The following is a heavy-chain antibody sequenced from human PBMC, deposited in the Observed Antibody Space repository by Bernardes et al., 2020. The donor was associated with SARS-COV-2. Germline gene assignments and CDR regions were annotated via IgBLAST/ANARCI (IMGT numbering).Heavy chain of an antibody. J-gene: IGHJ5*01. V-gene: IGHV3-7*01. CDR3: ATEDGEWLES. Sequence: GGSLRLSCAVSGFSVRTKYMTWVRQAPGKGLEWVANIKGDGSQRSSVDSVRGRFAISRDNSNNTLYLQMNNLRVEDTALYRCATEDGEWLESWGQGTLVTVSS. D-gene: IGHD4-17*01. CDR1: GFSVRTKY. CDR2: IKGDGSQR.